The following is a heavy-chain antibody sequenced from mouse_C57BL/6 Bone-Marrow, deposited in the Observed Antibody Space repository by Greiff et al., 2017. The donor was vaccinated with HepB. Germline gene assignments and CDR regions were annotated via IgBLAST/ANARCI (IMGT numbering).Heavy chain of an antibody. Sequence: EVKVEESGGGLVQPGGSLKLSCAASGFTFSDYYMYWVRQTPEKRLEWVAYISNGGGSTYYPDTVKGRFTISRDNAKNTLYLQMSRLKSEDTAMYYCARQEDYDVYAMDYWGQGTSVTVSS. CDR1: GFTFSDYY. D-gene: IGHD2-4*01. CDR2: ISNGGGST. CDR3: ARQEDYDVYAMDY. J-gene: IGHJ4*01. V-gene: IGHV5-12*01.